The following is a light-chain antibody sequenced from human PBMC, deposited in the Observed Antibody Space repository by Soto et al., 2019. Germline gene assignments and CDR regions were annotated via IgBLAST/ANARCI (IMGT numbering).Light chain of an antibody. V-gene: IGKV3-11*01. Sequence: EIVLTQSPATLSLSPGERATLSCRASQSVSRFLTWYQQKPGQAPRLLIYDASTRATGIPARFSGSGSGTDFTLTISSLEPEDFAVYYCQQYGSSPYTFGQGTKLEIK. CDR2: DAS. CDR3: QQYGSSPYT. J-gene: IGKJ2*01. CDR1: QSVSRF.